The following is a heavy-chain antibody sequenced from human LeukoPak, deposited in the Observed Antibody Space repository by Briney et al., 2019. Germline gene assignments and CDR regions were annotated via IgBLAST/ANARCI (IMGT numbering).Heavy chain of an antibody. J-gene: IGHJ5*02. CDR3: ASTTTAEVENWFDP. D-gene: IGHD4-11*01. Sequence: SETLSLSCTVSGGSITGYYWSWIRQPAGKGLEWIGRTYTSGSTIYNPSLKSRVTMSVDTSKNQFSLRLSSVTAADTAVYYCASTTTAEVENWFDPWGQGTLVTVSS. CDR1: GGSITGYY. CDR2: TYTSGST. V-gene: IGHV4-4*07.